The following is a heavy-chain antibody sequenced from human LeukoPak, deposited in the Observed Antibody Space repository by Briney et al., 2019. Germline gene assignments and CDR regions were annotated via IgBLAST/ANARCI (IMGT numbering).Heavy chain of an antibody. Sequence: GGSLRLSCADSGFTFSRYWMHWVRQTPGKGLVWVSCISADGSVTRYADSVKGRFTISRDNTKSMLYLQMHSLRAEDTAVYYCATAGGDGSRMGFDPWGQGTLVTVSS. CDR1: GFTFSRYW. CDR2: ISADGSVT. V-gene: IGHV3-74*01. CDR3: ATAGGDGSRMGFDP. D-gene: IGHD2-15*01. J-gene: IGHJ5*02.